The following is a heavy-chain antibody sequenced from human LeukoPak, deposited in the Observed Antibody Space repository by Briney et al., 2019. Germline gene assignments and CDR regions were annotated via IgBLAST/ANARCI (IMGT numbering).Heavy chain of an antibody. V-gene: IGHV1-46*01. Sequence: ASVKVSCKASGYTFTSYYMHWVRQAPGQGLEWMGIINPSSGSTSYAQKFQGRVTMTRDMSTSTVYMELSSLRSEDTAVYYCARVNARTPEAINYPRYKNYYYYYMDVWGKGTTVTVSS. D-gene: IGHD4-11*01. CDR3: ARVNARTPEAINYPRYKNYYYYYMDV. CDR2: INPSSGST. J-gene: IGHJ6*03. CDR1: GYTFTSYY.